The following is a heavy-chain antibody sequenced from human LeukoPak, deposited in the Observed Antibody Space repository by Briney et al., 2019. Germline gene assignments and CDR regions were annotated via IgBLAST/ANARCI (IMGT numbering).Heavy chain of an antibody. CDR3: ARPYYDSSGYIIRGFDY. Sequence: GESLKISCKGSGYSFTSYWISWVRQMPGKGLEWMGRIDPSDSYTNYSPSFQGHVTISADKSISTAYLQWSSLKASDTAMYYCARPYYDSSGYIIRGFDYWGQGTLVTVSS. V-gene: IGHV5-10-1*01. J-gene: IGHJ4*02. CDR2: IDPSDSYT. D-gene: IGHD3-22*01. CDR1: GYSFTSYW.